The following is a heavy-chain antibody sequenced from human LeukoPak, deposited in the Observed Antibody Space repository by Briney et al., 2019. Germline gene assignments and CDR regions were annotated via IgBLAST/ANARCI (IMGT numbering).Heavy chain of an antibody. D-gene: IGHD6-6*01. J-gene: IGHJ4*02. V-gene: IGHV3-30*18. CDR1: GFIFSNYG. Sequence: PGGSLRPSCAASGFIFSNYGMHWVRQAPGKGLEWVAVVSYDGSNKYYADSVKGRFTISRDNSKNTLSLQMSSLRAEDTAVYYCAKDRQQLVLILDYWGQGTLVTVSS. CDR2: VSYDGSNK. CDR3: AKDRQQLVLILDY.